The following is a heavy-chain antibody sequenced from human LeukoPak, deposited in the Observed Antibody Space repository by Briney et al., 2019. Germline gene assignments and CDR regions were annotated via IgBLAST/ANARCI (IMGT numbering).Heavy chain of an antibody. V-gene: IGHV3-23*01. D-gene: IGHD2-2*01. Sequence: GGSLRLSCAASGFTFSSYAMSWVRQAPGKGLEWVSAISGSGGSTYYADSVKGRFTIPRDNSKNTLYLQMNSLRAEDTAVYYCAKDLGVVVPAAIGYWGQGTLVTVSS. CDR3: AKDLGVVVPAAIGY. CDR2: ISGSGGST. CDR1: GFTFSSYA. J-gene: IGHJ4*02.